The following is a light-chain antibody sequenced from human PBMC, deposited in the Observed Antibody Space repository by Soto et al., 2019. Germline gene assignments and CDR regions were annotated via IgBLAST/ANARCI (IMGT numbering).Light chain of an antibody. J-gene: IGLJ2*01. CDR3: QAWDSSTGVV. CDR1: KLGERF. Sequence: SYELTQPPSVSVSPGQTASITCSGDKLGERFACWYQQKAGQSPVMVIYQDTKRPSGIPERFSGSNSGNTATLTISGTQAMDEADYYWQAWDSSTGVVFGGGTKLTVL. V-gene: IGLV3-1*01. CDR2: QDT.